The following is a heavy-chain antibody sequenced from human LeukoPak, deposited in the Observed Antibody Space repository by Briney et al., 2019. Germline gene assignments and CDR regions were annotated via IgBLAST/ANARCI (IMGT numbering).Heavy chain of an antibody. D-gene: IGHD6-13*01. CDR3: ARASSSWYTGDRYYFDY. V-gene: IGHV1-8*01. Sequence: ASVKVSCKASGYTFTSYDINWVRQASGQGLEWMGWMNPNSGNTGYAQTFQGRVTMTGNTSISTAYMELSSLRSEDTAVYYCARASSSWYTGDRYYFDYWGQGNLVTVSS. CDR2: MNPNSGNT. J-gene: IGHJ4*02. CDR1: GYTFTSYD.